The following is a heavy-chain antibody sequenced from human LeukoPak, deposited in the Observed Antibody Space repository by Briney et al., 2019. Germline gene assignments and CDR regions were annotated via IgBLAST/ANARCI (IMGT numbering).Heavy chain of an antibody. CDR3: ARALLRPWFDP. J-gene: IGHJ5*02. CDR2: ISYSGST. CDR1: GGSISNYY. Sequence: SETLSLTCTVSGGSISNYYWSWIRQPPGKGLEWIGYISYSGSTNYNPSLKSRVTISVDTSKNQFSLKLRSETTADTAVYYCARALLRPWFDPWGQGTLVTVS. D-gene: IGHD3-16*01. V-gene: IGHV4-59*01.